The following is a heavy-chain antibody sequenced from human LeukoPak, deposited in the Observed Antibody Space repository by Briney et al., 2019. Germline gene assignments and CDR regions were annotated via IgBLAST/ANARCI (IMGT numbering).Heavy chain of an antibody. Sequence: GASVKVSCKASGYTFTSYYMHWVRQAPGQGLGWMGIINPSGGSTSYAQKFQGRVTMTRDTSTSTVYMELSSLRSEDTAVYYCARALSLLLWFGEFGYWGQGTLVTVSS. J-gene: IGHJ4*02. CDR1: GYTFTSYY. D-gene: IGHD3-10*01. CDR3: ARALSLLLWFGEFGY. V-gene: IGHV1-46*01. CDR2: INPSGGST.